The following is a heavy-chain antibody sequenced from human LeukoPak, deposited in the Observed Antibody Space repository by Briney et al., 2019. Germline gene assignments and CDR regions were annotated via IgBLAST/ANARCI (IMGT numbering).Heavy chain of an antibody. V-gene: IGHV3-48*03. CDR1: GFTFSSYE. D-gene: IGHD6-13*01. J-gene: IGHJ5*02. Sequence: PGGSLRLSCAASGFTFSSYEMNWVRQAPGKVLEWVSYISSSGSTIYYADSVKGRFTISRDNSKNTLYLQMNSLRAEDMAVYYCAKTQAAVGKAWFDPWGQGTLVTVSS. CDR2: ISSSGSTI. CDR3: AKTQAAVGKAWFDP.